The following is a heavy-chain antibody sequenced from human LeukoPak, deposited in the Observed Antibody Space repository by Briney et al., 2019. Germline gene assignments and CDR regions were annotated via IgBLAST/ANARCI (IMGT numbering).Heavy chain of an antibody. CDR2: IYSGGST. CDR1: GFTVSSNY. V-gene: IGHV3-53*01. CDR3: AKTMVTSSYQNYGMDV. Sequence: GSLRLSCAASGFTVSSNYMSWVRQAPGKGLEWVSVIYSGGSTYYADSVKGRFTISRDNSKNTLYLQMNSLRAEDTAVYHCAKTMVTSSYQNYGMDVWGQGTTVTVSS. D-gene: IGHD5-18*01. J-gene: IGHJ6*02.